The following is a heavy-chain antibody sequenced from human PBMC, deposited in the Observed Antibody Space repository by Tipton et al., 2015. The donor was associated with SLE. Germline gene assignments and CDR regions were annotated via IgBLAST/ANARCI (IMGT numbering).Heavy chain of an antibody. Sequence: GSLRLSCAASGFTFSSYSMNWVRQAPGKGLEWVSSISSSSSYISYADSVKGRFTISRDNAKNSLYLQMNSLRAEDTAVYYCAREGVDYYYYMDVWGKGTTVTVSS. D-gene: IGHD2-15*01. V-gene: IGHV3-21*01. CDR2: ISSSSSYI. J-gene: IGHJ6*03. CDR1: GFTFSSYS. CDR3: AREGVDYYYYMDV.